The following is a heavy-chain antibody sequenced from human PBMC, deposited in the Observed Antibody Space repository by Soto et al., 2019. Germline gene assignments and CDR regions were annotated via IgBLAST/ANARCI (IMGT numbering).Heavy chain of an antibody. V-gene: IGHV4-38-2*01. Sequence: KTSETLSLTCAVSGYSISSGYYWGWVRQPPEKGLEWIGNIYSSGTTYYNPSLKSRVTISVDTSKNQFSLKLSSVTAADTALYYCVRTYSDYIFGFDYWGQGSLVTVSS. CDR1: GYSISSGYY. D-gene: IGHD5-12*01. CDR2: IYSSGTT. J-gene: IGHJ4*02. CDR3: VRTYSDYIFGFDY.